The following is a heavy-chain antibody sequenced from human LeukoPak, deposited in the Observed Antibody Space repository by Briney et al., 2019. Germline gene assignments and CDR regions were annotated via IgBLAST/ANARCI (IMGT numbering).Heavy chain of an antibody. V-gene: IGHV1-69*05. CDR3: ASGAVTEIPWYFDF. Sequence: SVKVSCKASGGTFSSYAISWVRQAPGQGLEWMGRIIPIFGTANYAQKFQGRVTITTDESTSTAYMELSSLRSEDTAVYYCASGAVTEIPWYFDFWGRGTLVTVSS. CDR1: GGTFSSYA. CDR2: IIPIFGTA. J-gene: IGHJ2*01. D-gene: IGHD4-17*01.